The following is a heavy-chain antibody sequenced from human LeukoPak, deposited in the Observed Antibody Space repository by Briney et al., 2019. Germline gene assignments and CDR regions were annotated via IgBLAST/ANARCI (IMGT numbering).Heavy chain of an antibody. V-gene: IGHV3-20*04. CDR2: INWSGGST. J-gene: IGHJ6*03. CDR1: GFTFSSYA. D-gene: IGHD2-2*01. CDR3: ARSAEPYCSSTSCTSYMDV. Sequence: GGSLRLSCAASGFTFSSYAMSWVRQAPGKGLEWVSGINWSGGSTGYADSVKGRFTISRDNAKNSLYLQMNSLRAEDTALCYCARSAEPYCSSTSCTSYMDVWGKGTTVTVSS.